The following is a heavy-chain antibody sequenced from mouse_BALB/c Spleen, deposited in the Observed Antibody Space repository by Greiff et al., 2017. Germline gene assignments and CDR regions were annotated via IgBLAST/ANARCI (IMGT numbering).Heavy chain of an antibody. J-gene: IGHJ2*01. Sequence: EVKLMESGGDLVKPGGSLKLSCAASGFTFSSYGMSWVRQTPDKRLEWVATISSGGSYTYYPDSVKGRFTISRDNAKNTLYLQMSSLKSEDTAMYYCARQTTATRFDYWGQGTTLTGSS. D-gene: IGHD1-2*01. CDR2: ISSGGSYT. CDR3: ARQTTATRFDY. CDR1: GFTFSSYG. V-gene: IGHV5-6*01.